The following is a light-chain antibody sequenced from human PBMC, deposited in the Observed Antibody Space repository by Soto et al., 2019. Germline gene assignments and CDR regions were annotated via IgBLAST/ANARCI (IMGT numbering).Light chain of an antibody. CDR3: SSYTSSSTLV. Sequence: QSALTQPASVSGSPGQSITISCTGTSSDVGGYNYVSWYQQHPGKAPKLIIYDVSYRPSGVSNRFSGSKSVSTASLTISGLQAEDEADYYCSSYTSSSTLVFGGGTKLTVL. CDR2: DVS. V-gene: IGLV2-14*01. CDR1: SSDVGGYNY. J-gene: IGLJ2*01.